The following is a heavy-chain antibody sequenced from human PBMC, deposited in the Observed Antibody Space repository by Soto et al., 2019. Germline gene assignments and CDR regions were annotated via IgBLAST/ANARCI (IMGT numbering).Heavy chain of an antibody. J-gene: IGHJ5*02. Sequence: VGSLRLSCAASGFTFSSYAMSWVRQAPGKGLEWVSAISGSGGSTYYADSVKGRFTISRDNSKNTLYLQMNSLRAEDTAVYYCAKGSVYDFWSGYYRGWFDPWGQGTLVNVSS. CDR2: ISGSGGST. D-gene: IGHD3-3*01. V-gene: IGHV3-23*01. CDR3: AKGSVYDFWSGYYRGWFDP. CDR1: GFTFSSYA.